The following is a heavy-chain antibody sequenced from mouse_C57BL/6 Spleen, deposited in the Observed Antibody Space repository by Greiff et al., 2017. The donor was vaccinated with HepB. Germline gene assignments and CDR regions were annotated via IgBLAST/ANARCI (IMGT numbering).Heavy chain of an antibody. CDR1: GFTFSDYG. V-gene: IGHV5-17*01. J-gene: IGHJ4*01. Sequence: EVQGVESGGGLVKPGGSLKLSCAASGFTFSDYGMHWVRQAPEKGLEWVAYISSGSSTIYYADTVKGRFTISRDNAKNTLFLQMTSLRSEDTAMYYCAIYGYDVNYAMDYWGQGTSVTVSS. CDR2: ISSGSSTI. CDR3: AIYGYDVNYAMDY. D-gene: IGHD2-2*01.